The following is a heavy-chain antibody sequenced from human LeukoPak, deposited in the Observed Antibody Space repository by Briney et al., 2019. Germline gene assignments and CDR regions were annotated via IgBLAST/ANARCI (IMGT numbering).Heavy chain of an antibody. Sequence: SETLSLTCTVSGGSISSYYWSRIRQPPGKGLEWIGYIYYSGSTNYNPSLKSRVTISVDTSKNQFSLKLSSVTAADTAVYYCARDLRGFDYWGQGTLVTVSS. J-gene: IGHJ4*02. CDR2: IYYSGST. V-gene: IGHV4-59*01. CDR3: ARDLRGFDY. CDR1: GGSISSYY.